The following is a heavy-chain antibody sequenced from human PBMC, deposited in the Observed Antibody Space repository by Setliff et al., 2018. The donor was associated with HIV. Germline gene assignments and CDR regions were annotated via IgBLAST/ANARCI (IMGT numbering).Heavy chain of an antibody. V-gene: IGHV1-69*13. CDR3: ARGSGGYCSGGSCYFGFGLAL. Sequence: SVKVSCKASGGTFSSYSITWVRQAPGQGLEWMGEIIPIFNTANYAQKFQGRVTITADESTSTAYMELSSLGSEDTAVYYCARGSGGYCSGGSCYFGFGLALWGQGTTVTVSS. J-gene: IGHJ6*02. CDR1: GGTFSSYS. CDR2: IIPIFNTA. D-gene: IGHD2-15*01.